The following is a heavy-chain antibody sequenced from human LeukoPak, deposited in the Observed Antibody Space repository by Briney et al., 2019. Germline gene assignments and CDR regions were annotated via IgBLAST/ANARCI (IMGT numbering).Heavy chain of an antibody. CDR1: GYTFTSYA. V-gene: IGHV7-4-1*02. D-gene: IGHD2-15*01. J-gene: IGHJ6*02. Sequence: ASVKVSCKASGYTFTSYAMNWVRQAPGQGLEWMGWINTNTGNPTYAQGFTGRFVFSLDTSVSTAYLQISSLKAEDTAVYYCARDGRPIVVVVAATPYYYGMDVWGQGTTVTVSS. CDR2: INTNTGNP. CDR3: ARDGRPIVVVVAATPYYYGMDV.